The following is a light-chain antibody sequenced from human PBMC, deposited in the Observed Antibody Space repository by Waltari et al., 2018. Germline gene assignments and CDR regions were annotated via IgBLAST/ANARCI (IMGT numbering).Light chain of an antibody. CDR1: NRDVGTYNY. Sequence: QSALTQPPSASGSPGQSVTISCAGTNRDVGTYNYVAWYQHPPGKAPTLVIYGVTARLPGVPDRFSGSKSGTTASLTVSGLQADDEADYYCTSYGGVNVLGVLFGGGTKLTVL. J-gene: IGLJ2*01. CDR3: TSYGGVNVLGVL. CDR2: GVT. V-gene: IGLV2-8*01.